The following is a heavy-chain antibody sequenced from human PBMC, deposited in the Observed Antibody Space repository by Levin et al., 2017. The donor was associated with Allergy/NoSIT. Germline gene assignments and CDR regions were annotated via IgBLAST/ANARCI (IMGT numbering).Heavy chain of an antibody. CDR3: ARALGTSYVYWYFDL. CDR2: INPNSGGT. V-gene: IGHV1-2*02. Sequence: LGESLKISCKASGYTFIGYYIHWVRQAPGQGLEWMGWINPNSGGTNFAQKFQGRVTMTRDTSISTAYMDLSSLRSDDTAVYYCARALGTSYVYWYFDLWGRGTLVTVSS. CDR1: GYTFIGYY. D-gene: IGHD2-2*01. J-gene: IGHJ2*01.